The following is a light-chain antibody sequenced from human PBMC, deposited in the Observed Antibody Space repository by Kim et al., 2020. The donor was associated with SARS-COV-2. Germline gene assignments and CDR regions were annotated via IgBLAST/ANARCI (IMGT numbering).Light chain of an antibody. CDR1: SSAAGAYNY. J-gene: IGLJ3*02. CDR2: GVS. Sequence: QSALTQPASVSGSPGQSITISCTGISSAAGAYNYVSWYQQHPGKAPKLMIYGVSNRPSGVSYRFSGSKSGNTASLTISGLQAEDEADYYCISYTTSSTWVCGGGTQLTVL. CDR3: ISYTTSSTWV. V-gene: IGLV2-14*03.